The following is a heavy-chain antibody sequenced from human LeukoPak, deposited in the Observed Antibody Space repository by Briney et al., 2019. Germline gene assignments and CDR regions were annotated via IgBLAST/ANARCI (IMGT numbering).Heavy chain of an antibody. D-gene: IGHD6-6*01. CDR3: AKGIAAREYNWFDP. CDR2: ISGSGGST. CDR1: GFTFSSYC. Sequence: SGGSLRLSCAASGFTFSSYCMRWVRQAPGKGLEWVSAISGSGGSTYYADAVKGLFTIARDNSKKTVLRQISRLVAEDTAVYYCAKGIAAREYNWFDPWGQGTLVTVSS. V-gene: IGHV3-23*01. J-gene: IGHJ5*02.